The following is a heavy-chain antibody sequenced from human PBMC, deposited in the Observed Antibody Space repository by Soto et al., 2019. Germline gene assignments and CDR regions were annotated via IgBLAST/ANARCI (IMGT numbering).Heavy chain of an antibody. J-gene: IGHJ3*02. CDR2: IYYSGST. D-gene: IGHD1-26*01. CDR3: ARRPVGVSGAGVDAFDI. V-gene: IGHV4-59*08. Sequence: SETLSLTCTVSGGSISSYYWSWIRQPPGKGLEWIGYIYYSGSTNYNPSLKSRVTISVDTSKNQFSLKLSCVTAADTAVYYCARRPVGVSGAGVDAFDIWGQGTMVTVSS. CDR1: GGSISSYY.